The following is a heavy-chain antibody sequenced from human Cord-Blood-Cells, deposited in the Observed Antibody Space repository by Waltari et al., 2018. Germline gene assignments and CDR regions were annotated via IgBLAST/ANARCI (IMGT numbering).Heavy chain of an antibody. D-gene: IGHD3-3*01. Sequence: QVQLVQSGAEVKKPGASVKVSCKASGYTFTGYYMHWVRPAPGQGLEWMGWINPNSGGTNYAQKVQGRVTMTRDTSISTAYMELSRLRSDDTAVYYCAREQYDFWSGYQSWYFDLWGRGTLVTVSS. V-gene: IGHV1-2*02. CDR2: INPNSGGT. CDR1: GYTFTGYY. CDR3: AREQYDFWSGYQSWYFDL. J-gene: IGHJ2*01.